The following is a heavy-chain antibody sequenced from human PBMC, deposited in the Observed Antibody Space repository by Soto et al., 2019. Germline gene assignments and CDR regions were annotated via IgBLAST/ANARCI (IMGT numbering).Heavy chain of an antibody. CDR2: ISGSGGST. V-gene: IGHV3-23*01. Sequence: EVQLLESGGVLVQPGGSLRLACAASGFTFSSYAMSWVRQAPGKGLEWVSAISGSGGSTYYADSVKGRFTISLENSKNTMYLQMNSLRAEDTAVYYCAKAPLDNPSSSDFDYWGQGTLVTVSS. CDR1: GFTFSSYA. D-gene: IGHD6-6*01. CDR3: AKAPLDNPSSSDFDY. J-gene: IGHJ4*02.